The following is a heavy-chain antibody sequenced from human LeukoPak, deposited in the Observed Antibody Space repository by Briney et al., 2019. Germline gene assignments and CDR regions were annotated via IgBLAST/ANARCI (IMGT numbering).Heavy chain of an antibody. CDR3: ASAPRIAVAGTLY. V-gene: IGHV1-69*06. CDR1: GGTFSSYA. D-gene: IGHD6-19*01. Sequence: SVKVSCKASGGTFSSYAISWVRQAPGQGLEWMGGIIPIFGTANYAQKFQGRVTITADKSTSTAYMELSSLRSEDTAVYYCASAPRIAVAGTLYWGQGTLVTVSS. CDR2: IIPIFGTA. J-gene: IGHJ4*02.